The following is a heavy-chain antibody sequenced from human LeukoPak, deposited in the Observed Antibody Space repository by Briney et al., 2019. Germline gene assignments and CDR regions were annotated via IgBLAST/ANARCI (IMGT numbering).Heavy chain of an antibody. CDR2: ISGSSDAM. J-gene: IGHJ4*02. V-gene: IGHV3-21*05. CDR3: ARDFGGYIYYFDY. D-gene: IGHD5-12*01. CDR1: GFTFSSYS. Sequence: GGSLRLSCAASGFTFSSYSMNWVRQAPGKGLEWVSYISGSSDAMYYADSVKGRFTISRDNAKNSLYLQMNSLRAEDTAVYYCARDFGGYIYYFDYWGQGTLVTVSS.